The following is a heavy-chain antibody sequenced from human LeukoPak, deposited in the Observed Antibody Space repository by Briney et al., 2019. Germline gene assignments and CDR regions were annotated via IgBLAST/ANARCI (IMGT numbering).Heavy chain of an antibody. CDR3: AREVLLWFGEGYYYYYGMDV. V-gene: IGHV1-8*01. D-gene: IGHD3-10*01. Sequence: ASVNVSCKASGYTFTSYDINWVRQATGQGLEWMGWMNPNSGNTGYAQKFQGRVTMTRNTSISTAYMELSSLRSEDTAVYYCAREVLLWFGEGYYYYYGMDVWGQGTTVTVSS. CDR1: GYTFTSYD. J-gene: IGHJ6*02. CDR2: MNPNSGNT.